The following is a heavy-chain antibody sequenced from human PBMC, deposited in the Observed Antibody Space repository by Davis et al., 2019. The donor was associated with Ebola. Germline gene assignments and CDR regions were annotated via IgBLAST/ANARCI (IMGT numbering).Heavy chain of an antibody. D-gene: IGHD3-10*01. V-gene: IGHV4-59*08. CDR1: GGSISSYY. CDR3: ATHRPLKITMVRPYYYGMDV. Sequence: MPSETLSLTCTVSGGSISSYYWSWIRQPPGKGLEWIGYIYYSGSTKYNPSLKSRLTISVDQSTNQFSLNLSSVAAADTAVYYCATHRPLKITMVRPYYYGMDVWGQGTTVTVSS. J-gene: IGHJ6*02. CDR2: IYYSGST.